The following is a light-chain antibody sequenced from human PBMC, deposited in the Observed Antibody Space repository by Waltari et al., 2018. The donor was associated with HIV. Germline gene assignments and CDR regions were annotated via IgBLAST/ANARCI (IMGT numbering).Light chain of an antibody. Sequence: VGDRITITCRASQDIGSWLAWYQQKSGKAPSLLIYATSSFPSGVPARFSGGGSGTEFTLTISSLQPEDVAVYYCQQGHSFPPTFGGGTKVEIK. V-gene: IGKV1-12*01. CDR2: ATS. CDR1: QDIGSW. CDR3: QQGHSFPPT. J-gene: IGKJ4*01.